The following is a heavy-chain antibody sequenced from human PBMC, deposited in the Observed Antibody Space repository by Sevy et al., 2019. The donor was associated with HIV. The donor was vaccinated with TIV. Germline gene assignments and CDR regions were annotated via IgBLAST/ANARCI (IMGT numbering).Heavy chain of an antibody. Sequence: WGSLRITCAASGFTFSSYAMSWVRQAPGKGLEWVSGISDSGGSTHYADSVKGRFTISRDTSKNTLYLQMNSLRAEDTAVYYCAKDPNVDTSMTYYFDSWGQGTLVTVST. CDR1: GFTFSSYA. J-gene: IGHJ4*02. V-gene: IGHV3-23*01. CDR2: ISDSGGST. D-gene: IGHD5-18*01. CDR3: AKDPNVDTSMTYYFDS.